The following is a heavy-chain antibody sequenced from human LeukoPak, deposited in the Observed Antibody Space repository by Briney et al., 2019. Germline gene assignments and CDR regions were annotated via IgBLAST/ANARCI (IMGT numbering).Heavy chain of an antibody. J-gene: IGHJ4*02. D-gene: IGHD2-15*01. CDR3: ARGTVLLLAESKARYNPYFEF. CDR2: ISQDGSEK. Sequence: GGSLRLSCAASGFTFSTYWMSWVRQTPGKGLEWVASISQDGSEKHYVDSVKGCFTISRDNAKSSVYLQMSSLRGDDSAIYFCARGTVLLLAESKARYNPYFEFWGQGASVTVSS. V-gene: IGHV3-7*03. CDR1: GFTFSTYW.